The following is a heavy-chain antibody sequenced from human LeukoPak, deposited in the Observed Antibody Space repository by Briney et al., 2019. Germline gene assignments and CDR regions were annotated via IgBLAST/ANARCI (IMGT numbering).Heavy chain of an antibody. CDR1: GFTFSDYF. D-gene: IGHD2-21*01. J-gene: IGHJ3*02. V-gene: IGHV3-74*01. Sequence: GGSLRLSCAASGFTFSDYFMHWVRQGPGKGLVWVSHINSDGTNINYADSVKGRFTISRDNAKNTLYLQMNSLRAEGTAMYYCARGKFPGAFDIWGHGTVVTVSS. CDR2: INSDGTNI. CDR3: ARGKFPGAFDI.